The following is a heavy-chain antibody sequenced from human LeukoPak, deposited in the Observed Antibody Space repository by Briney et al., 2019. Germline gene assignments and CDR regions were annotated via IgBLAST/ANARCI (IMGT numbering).Heavy chain of an antibody. CDR1: GFTLSSYA. J-gene: IGHJ5*02. Sequence: PGGSLRLSCAASGFTLSSYAMTWVRQAPGKGLEWVSAISGSGGSTYYADSVKGRFTISRDNSKNTLYLQMNSLRAEDTAVYYCAKGDEVAAAAANWFDPWGQGTLVTVSS. CDR2: ISGSGGST. CDR3: AKGDEVAAAAANWFDP. V-gene: IGHV3-23*01. D-gene: IGHD6-13*01.